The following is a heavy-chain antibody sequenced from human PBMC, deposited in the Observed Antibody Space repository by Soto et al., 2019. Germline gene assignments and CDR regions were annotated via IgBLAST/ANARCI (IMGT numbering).Heavy chain of an antibody. CDR2: IRPSGGST. CDR3: ASTLRYCTRTSCYFSWFDP. J-gene: IGHJ5*02. V-gene: IGHV1-46*01. CDR1: GYTFTSYY. D-gene: IGHD2-2*01. Sequence: DSVKVSCKASGYTFTSYYMHWVRQAPGQGLEWMGIIRPSGGSTTYAQKFQGRVTITADKSTSTAYMELSSLRSEETAVYYCASTLRYCTRTSCYFSWFDPWGQGTLVTVSS.